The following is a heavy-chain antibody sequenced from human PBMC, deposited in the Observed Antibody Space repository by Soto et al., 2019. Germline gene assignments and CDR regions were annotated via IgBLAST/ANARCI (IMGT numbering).Heavy chain of an antibody. D-gene: IGHD6-13*01. J-gene: IGHJ6*02. CDR2: IYYSGST. CDR3: ARGGSSSWYGNPPPYYYGMDV. CDR1: GGSISSYY. V-gene: IGHV4-59*01. Sequence: SETLSLTCTVSGGSISSYYWSWIRQPPGKGLEWIGYIYYSGSTNYNPSLKSRVTISVDTSKNQFSLKLSSVTAADTAVYYCARGGSSSWYGNPPPYYYGMDVWGQGTTVTAP.